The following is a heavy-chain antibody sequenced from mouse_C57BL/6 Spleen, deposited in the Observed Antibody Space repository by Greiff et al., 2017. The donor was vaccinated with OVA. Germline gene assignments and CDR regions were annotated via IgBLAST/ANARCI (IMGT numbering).Heavy chain of an antibody. CDR1: GFTFSSYA. CDR3: ARAYGSSHGFFDY. V-gene: IGHV5-4*03. Sequence: EVNLVESGGGLVKPGGSLKLSCAASGFTFSSYAMSWVRQTPEKRLEWVATISDGGSYTYYPDNVKGRYTISRDNAKNNLYLQMSHLKSEDTAMYYCARAYGSSHGFFDYWGQGTTLTVSS. D-gene: IGHD1-1*01. J-gene: IGHJ2*01. CDR2: ISDGGSYT.